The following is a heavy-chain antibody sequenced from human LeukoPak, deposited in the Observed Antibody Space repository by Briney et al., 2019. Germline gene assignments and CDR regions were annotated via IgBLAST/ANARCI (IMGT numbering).Heavy chain of an antibody. Sequence: PGGTLRLSCAASGFTFSSYAMHWVRQAPGKGLEYVSAISSNGDNTYYANSVKGRFTISRDNSKNTLYLQMGSLRAADMAVYYCARASSTSPYYMDVWGKGTTVTVSS. CDR1: GFTFSSYA. V-gene: IGHV3-64*01. J-gene: IGHJ6*03. CDR2: ISSNGDNT. CDR3: ARASSTSPYYMDV. D-gene: IGHD2-2*01.